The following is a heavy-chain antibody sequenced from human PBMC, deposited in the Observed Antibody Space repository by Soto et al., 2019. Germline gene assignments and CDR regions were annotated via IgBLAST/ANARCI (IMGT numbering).Heavy chain of an antibody. J-gene: IGHJ4*02. CDR2: ISGYNGKT. V-gene: IGHV1-18*01. Sequence: ASVKVSCKASGYTFTSYGISWVRQAPGQGLEWMGWISGYNGKTNYAQKVQDRVTVTTDTSTSTVYLELRSLRSDDAAIYYCARGPYGDYPFDYWGQGTLVTVSS. D-gene: IGHD4-17*01. CDR1: GYTFTSYG. CDR3: ARGPYGDYPFDY.